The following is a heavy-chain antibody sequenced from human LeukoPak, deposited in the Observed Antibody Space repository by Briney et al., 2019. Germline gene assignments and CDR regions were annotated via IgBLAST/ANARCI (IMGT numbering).Heavy chain of an antibody. CDR3: ARGGSYLSAFDI. J-gene: IGHJ3*02. Sequence: GGSLRLSCAASGFTFSNYGMHWVRQAPGKGLEWVAFIRFDGTNKFYADSVKGRFTISRDNSQNTVSLQVNSLRAEDTAVYYCARGGSYLSAFDIWGQGTMVTVSS. CDR2: IRFDGTNK. V-gene: IGHV3-30*02. D-gene: IGHD1-26*01. CDR1: GFTFSNYG.